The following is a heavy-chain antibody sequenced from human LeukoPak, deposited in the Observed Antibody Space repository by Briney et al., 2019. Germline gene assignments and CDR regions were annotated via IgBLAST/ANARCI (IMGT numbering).Heavy chain of an antibody. V-gene: IGHV3-48*01. J-gene: IGHJ4*02. CDR1: GFTFNRCW. Sequence: GGSLRLSCVVSGFTFNRCWMNWVRQAPGKGLEWVSCISSSSSTIYYADSVKGRFTISRDNAKNSLYLQMNSLRAEDTAVYYCAREPYGSGSYNFDYWGQGTLVTVSS. CDR3: AREPYGSGSYNFDY. D-gene: IGHD3-10*01. CDR2: ISSSSSTI.